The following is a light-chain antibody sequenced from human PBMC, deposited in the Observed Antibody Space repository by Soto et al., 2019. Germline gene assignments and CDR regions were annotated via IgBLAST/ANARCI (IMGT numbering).Light chain of an antibody. CDR1: QRRNNY. CDR2: EAS. Sequence: IVLTQYPATLSVSPGDKATLACRASQRRNNYLAWYQRKPVQAPRLLIYEASNCPTGIPARFSGGGAGTEFTLTISSLQSEDLALYFCQQYENWHPSITFGQGTRLEIK. CDR3: QQYENWHPSIT. J-gene: IGKJ5*01. V-gene: IGKV3D-15*01.